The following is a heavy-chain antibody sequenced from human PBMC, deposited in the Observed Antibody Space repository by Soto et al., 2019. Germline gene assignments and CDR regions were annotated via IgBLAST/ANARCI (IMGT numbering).Heavy chain of an antibody. D-gene: IGHD3-22*01. V-gene: IGHV1-69*13. CDR3: AIPRYYYDSSGYFDY. Sequence: VASVKVFCKASGGTFSSYAISWVRQAPGQGLEWMGGIIPIFGTANYAQKFQGRVTITADESTSTAYMELSSLRSEDTAVYYCAIPRYYYDSSGYFDYWGQGTLVTVSS. CDR2: IIPIFGTA. CDR1: GGTFSSYA. J-gene: IGHJ4*02.